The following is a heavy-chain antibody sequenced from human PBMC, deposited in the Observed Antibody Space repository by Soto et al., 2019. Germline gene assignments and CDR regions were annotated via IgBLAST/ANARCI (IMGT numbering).Heavy chain of an antibody. CDR3: ARVAPYYYGSGSYYFDY. Sequence: GGSLRLSCAASGFTFSSYQMNWVRQAPGKGLEWVANIKQDGSEKYYVDSVKGRFTISRDNAKNSLYLQMNSLRVEDTAVYYCARVAPYYYGSGSYYFDYWGQGTLVTVSS. J-gene: IGHJ4*02. CDR1: GFTFSSYQ. D-gene: IGHD3-10*01. V-gene: IGHV3-7*01. CDR2: IKQDGSEK.